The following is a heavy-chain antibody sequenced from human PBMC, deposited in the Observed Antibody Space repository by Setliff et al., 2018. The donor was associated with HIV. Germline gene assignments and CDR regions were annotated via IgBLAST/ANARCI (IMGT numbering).Heavy chain of an antibody. V-gene: IGHV4-4*02. CDR1: GFTFSSYAM. J-gene: IGHJ4*02. Sequence: GSLRLSCAASGFTFSSYAMSWVRQPPGKGLEWIGEIYHSGSTNYNPSLKSRVTISVDKSKNQFSLKLSSVTAADTAVYYCAREISRYSGYEGRMDYFDYWGQGTLVTVSS. CDR3: AREISRYSGYEGRMDYFDY. D-gene: IGHD5-12*01. CDR2: IYHSGST.